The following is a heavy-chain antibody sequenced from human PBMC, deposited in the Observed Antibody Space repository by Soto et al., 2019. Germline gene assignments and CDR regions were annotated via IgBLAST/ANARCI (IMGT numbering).Heavy chain of an antibody. CDR1: GYLFSNYW. V-gene: IGHV5-51*03. D-gene: IGHD5-12*01. CDR3: VRFVRGYDWGLYYMDV. CDR2: VQPLDSDT. Sequence: VQLVQSGAEVNKPGESLKISCKGSGYLFSNYWIGCVRQMPGKGLEWMGAVQPLDSDTRDSPSLQGQVTNSADNSISTAYLQWSSLRASDTAMYYCVRFVRGYDWGLYYMDVWGKGTTVTVSS. J-gene: IGHJ6*03.